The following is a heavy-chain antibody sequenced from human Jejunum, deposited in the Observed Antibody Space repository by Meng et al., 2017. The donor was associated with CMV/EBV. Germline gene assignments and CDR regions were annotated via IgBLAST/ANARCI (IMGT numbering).Heavy chain of an antibody. V-gene: IGHV3-21*01. J-gene: IGHJ3*02. CDR2: MGSDSSYV. Sequence: SRERRKWGGRAPGKGVGGVWSMGSDSSYVCYAGSGKGRFTISRDNAKNSLYLQMNGLRAEDTAVYYCAREGKRGYYDFWSGPDAFDIWGQGTMVTVSS. CDR3: AREGKRGYYDFWSGPDAFDI. CDR1: SRER. D-gene: IGHD3-3*01.